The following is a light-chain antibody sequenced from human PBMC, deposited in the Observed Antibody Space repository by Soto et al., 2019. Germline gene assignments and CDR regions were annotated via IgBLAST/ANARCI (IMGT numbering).Light chain of an antibody. CDR3: QQYGSSPIT. J-gene: IGKJ3*01. Sequence: EIVLTQSPGTLSLSPGERATLSCRASQSVSSSFFAWYQQKPGQAPRLLIYGASSRATGIPDRFSGSGSGKDFTLTISRLEPEDFAVFYCQQYGSSPITFGPGNKVYIK. V-gene: IGKV3-20*01. CDR1: QSVSSSF. CDR2: GAS.